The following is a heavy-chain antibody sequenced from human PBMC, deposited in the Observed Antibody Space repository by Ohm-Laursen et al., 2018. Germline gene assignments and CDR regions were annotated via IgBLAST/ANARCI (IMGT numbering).Heavy chain of an antibody. D-gene: IGHD3-16*01. J-gene: IGHJ4*02. CDR3: ASTAGPTFFDY. Sequence: TLSLTWTVSGGSISSYYWSWIRQPPGKGLEWIGYIYYSGSTNYNPSLKSRVTISVDTSKNQFSLKLSSVTAADTAVYYCASTAGPTFFDYWGQGTLVTVSS. V-gene: IGHV4-59*01. CDR2: IYYSGST. CDR1: GGSISSYY.